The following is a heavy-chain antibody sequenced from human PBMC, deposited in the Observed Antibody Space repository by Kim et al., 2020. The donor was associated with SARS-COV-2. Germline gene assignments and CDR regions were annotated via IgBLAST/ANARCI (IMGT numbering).Heavy chain of an antibody. V-gene: IGHV3-48*03. J-gene: IGHJ6*02. CDR3: ARDNKDIVVVPAAMPGGGYYYYYYVMDV. Sequence: GGSLRLSCAASGFTFSSYEMNWVRQAPGKGLEWVSYISSSGSTIYYADSVKGRFTISRDNAKNSLYLQMNSLRAEDTAVYYCARDNKDIVVVPAAMPGGGYYYYYYVMDVWGQGTTVTVSS. D-gene: IGHD2-2*01. CDR2: ISSSGSTI. CDR1: GFTFSSYE.